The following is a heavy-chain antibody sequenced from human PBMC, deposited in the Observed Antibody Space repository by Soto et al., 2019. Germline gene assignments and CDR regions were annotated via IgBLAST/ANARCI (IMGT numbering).Heavy chain of an antibody. CDR3: AKDPELAPGAYCGGDCYSEDY. V-gene: IGHV3-23*01. Sequence: RRLSCAASGFTFSSYAMSWVRQAPGKGLEWVSAISGSGGSTYYADSVKGRFTISRDNSKNTLYLQMNSLRAEDTAVYYCAKDPELAPGAYCGGDCYSEDYWGQGTLVTVSS. J-gene: IGHJ4*02. D-gene: IGHD2-21*02. CDR1: GFTFSSYA. CDR2: ISGSGGST.